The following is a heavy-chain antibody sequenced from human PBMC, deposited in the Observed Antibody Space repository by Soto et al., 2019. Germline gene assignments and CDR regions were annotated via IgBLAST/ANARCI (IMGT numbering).Heavy chain of an antibody. CDR2: INPNSGGT. CDR1: GYTFTGYY. CDR3: ARARGGCSGGSCLYDY. V-gene: IGHV1-2*02. J-gene: IGHJ4*02. D-gene: IGHD2-15*01. Sequence: QVQLVQSGAEVKKPGASVKVSCKASGYTFTGYYMHWVRQAPGQGLEWMGWINPNSGGTNYAQKFQGGVTMTRDTSISTAYMELSRLRSDDTAVYYCARARGGCSGGSCLYDYWGQGTLVTVSS.